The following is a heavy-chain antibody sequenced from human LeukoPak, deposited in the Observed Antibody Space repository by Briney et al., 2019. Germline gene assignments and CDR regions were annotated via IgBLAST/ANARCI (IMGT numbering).Heavy chain of an antibody. CDR3: ASTDTAMVFGEIDY. J-gene: IGHJ4*02. Sequence: GRSLRLSCAASGFTFSSYAMHWVRQALGKGLEWVAVISYDGSNKYYADSVKGRFTISRDNSKNTLYLQMNSLRAEDTAVYYCASTDTAMVFGEIDYWGQGTLVTVSS. D-gene: IGHD5-18*01. CDR1: GFTFSSYA. V-gene: IGHV3-30-3*01. CDR2: ISYDGSNK.